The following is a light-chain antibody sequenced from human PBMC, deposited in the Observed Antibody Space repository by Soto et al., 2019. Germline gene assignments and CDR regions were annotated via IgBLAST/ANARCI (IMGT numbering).Light chain of an antibody. CDR3: CSYAGSYTVV. CDR1: SSDVGGYNY. J-gene: IGLJ2*01. V-gene: IGLV2-11*01. CDR2: DVS. Sequence: QSALTQPRSVSGSPGQSVTISCTGTSSDVGGYNYVSWYQQHPGKAPKLMIYDVSKRPSGVPDRFSGSKSGNTASLTISGRQAEDEGDYYCCSYAGSYTVVFGGGTKLTVL.